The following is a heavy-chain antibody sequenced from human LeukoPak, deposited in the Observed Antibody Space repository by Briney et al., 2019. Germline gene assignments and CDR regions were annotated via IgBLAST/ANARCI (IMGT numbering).Heavy chain of an antibody. Sequence: GRSLRLSCAASGFTFDDYAMHWVRQAPGKGLEWVSGISWNSGSIGYADSVKGRFTISRDNAKNSLYLQMNSLRAEDMALYYCAKANKYSNYAPFDYWGQGTLVTVPS. V-gene: IGHV3-9*03. D-gene: IGHD4-11*01. CDR1: GFTFDDYA. CDR2: ISWNSGSI. CDR3: AKANKYSNYAPFDY. J-gene: IGHJ4*02.